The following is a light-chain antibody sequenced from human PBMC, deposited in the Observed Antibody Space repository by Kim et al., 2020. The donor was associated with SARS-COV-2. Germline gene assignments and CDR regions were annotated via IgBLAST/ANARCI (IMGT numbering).Light chain of an antibody. J-gene: IGKJ4*01. CDR2: GAS. Sequence: DTLSCRASQSIISTYLAWFQQKPGQAPRLLMYGASYSATDIPDRFSGSASGTVFSLTISRLEPEDSAVYYCHYYGTSFLTFGGGTKVDIK. CDR1: QSIISTY. CDR3: HYYGTSFLT. V-gene: IGKV3-20*01.